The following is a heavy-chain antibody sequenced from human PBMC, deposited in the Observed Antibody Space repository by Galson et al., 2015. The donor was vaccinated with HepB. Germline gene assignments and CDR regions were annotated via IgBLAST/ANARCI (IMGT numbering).Heavy chain of an antibody. Sequence: SLRLSCAASGFTFSSFGMHRVRQAPGKGLEWVAGIWYDGSNKYHADSVTGRFTISRDSSKNTLYLHMSSLRAEDSAVYYCARDALFYSSGWTNWFDPWGQGTLVTVSS. V-gene: IGHV3-33*01. CDR2: IWYDGSNK. D-gene: IGHD6-19*01. J-gene: IGHJ5*02. CDR1: GFTFSSFG. CDR3: ARDALFYSSGWTNWFDP.